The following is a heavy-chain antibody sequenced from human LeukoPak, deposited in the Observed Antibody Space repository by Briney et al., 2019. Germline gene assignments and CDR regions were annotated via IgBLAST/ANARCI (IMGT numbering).Heavy chain of an antibody. CDR3: ARERAAAVNWFDP. V-gene: IGHV1-69*13. CDR1: GGTFSSYA. J-gene: IGHJ5*02. D-gene: IGHD6-13*01. CDR2: IIPIFGTA. Sequence: ASVKVSCKASGGTFSSYAISWVRQAPGQGLEWMGGIIPIFGTANYAQKFQGRVTITADESTSTAYMELSSPRSEDTAVYYCARERAAAVNWFDPWGQGTLVTVSS.